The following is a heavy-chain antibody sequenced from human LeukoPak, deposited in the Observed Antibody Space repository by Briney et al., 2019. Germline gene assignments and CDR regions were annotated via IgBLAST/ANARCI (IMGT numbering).Heavy chain of an antibody. V-gene: IGHV3-66*01. Sequence: GGSLRLSCAASGFTFDDYAMHWVRQAPGKGLEWVSIVYSVGATYYEDSVKGRFTVSRDDSKNIVFLQMNNLRSEDTAVYFCATERPGSRTLDSWGQGTPVTVSS. CDR1: GFTFDDYA. J-gene: IGHJ4*02. D-gene: IGHD1-14*01. CDR2: VYSVGAT. CDR3: ATERPGSRTLDS.